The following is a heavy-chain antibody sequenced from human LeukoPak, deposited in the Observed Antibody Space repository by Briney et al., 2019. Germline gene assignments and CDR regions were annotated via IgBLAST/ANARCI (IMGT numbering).Heavy chain of an antibody. Sequence: SETLSLTCAVYSGSFSGYYWSWIRQPPGKGLEWIGEINHSGSTNYNPSVKSRVTISVDTSKNQFSLKLSSVTAADTSVYYCARRLPYYYGSGSYRGYMDVWGKGTTVTISS. D-gene: IGHD3-10*01. V-gene: IGHV4-34*01. CDR1: SGSFSGYY. CDR3: ARRLPYYYGSGSYRGYMDV. CDR2: INHSGST. J-gene: IGHJ6*03.